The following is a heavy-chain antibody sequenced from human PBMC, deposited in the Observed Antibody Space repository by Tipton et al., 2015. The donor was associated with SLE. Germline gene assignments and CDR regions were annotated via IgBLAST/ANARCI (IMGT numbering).Heavy chain of an antibody. J-gene: IGHJ4*02. CDR1: GFTFSSYW. V-gene: IGHV3-74*01. D-gene: IGHD6-13*01. CDR2: ISSDGSST. Sequence: SLRLSCAASGFTFSSYWMHWVRQAPGKGLIWISRISSDGSSTGYADSVKGRFTISRDNAKNTLSLQMNSLRADDTAVYYCARLGGAAGNDYWGQGTLVTVSS. CDR3: ARLGGAAGNDY.